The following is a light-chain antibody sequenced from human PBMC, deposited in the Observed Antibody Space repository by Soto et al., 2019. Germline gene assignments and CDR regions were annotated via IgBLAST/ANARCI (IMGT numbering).Light chain of an antibody. J-gene: IGLJ3*02. CDR3: VAWDANLNGWV. Sequence: QSVLTQPPSASGAPGQSVTISCSGSTSNVESETVNWYQQLPGTAPKLVVFRNNKRPSAVPDRFSASKSGTSASLAISNPQPEDEADYYCVAWDANLNGWVFGGGTKLTVL. V-gene: IGLV1-44*01. CDR2: RNN. CDR1: TSNVESET.